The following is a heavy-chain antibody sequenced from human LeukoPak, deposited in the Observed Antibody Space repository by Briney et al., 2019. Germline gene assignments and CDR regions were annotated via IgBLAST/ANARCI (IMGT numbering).Heavy chain of an antibody. CDR2: IYHSGST. D-gene: IGHD3-10*01. V-gene: IGHV4-30-2*01. Sequence: PSETLSLTCTVSGGSISSGGYYWSWIRQPPGKGLEWIGYIYHSGSTYYNPSLKSRVTISVDRSKNQFSLKLSSVTAADTAVYYCARDLGKGDMVRGVIGYWGQGTLVTVSS. CDR3: ARDLGKGDMVRGVIGY. CDR1: GGSISSGGYY. J-gene: IGHJ4*02.